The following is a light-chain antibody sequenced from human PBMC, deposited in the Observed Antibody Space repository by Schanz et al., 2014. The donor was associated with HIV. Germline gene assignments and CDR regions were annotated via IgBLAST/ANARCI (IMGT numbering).Light chain of an antibody. J-gene: IGKJ2*01. V-gene: IGKV3-20*01. Sequence: EIVMTQSPATLSVSPGERATLSCKASQSISTNLAWYQQKPGQAPRLLISGASSRSTGIPDRFSGSGSGTDFTLTISRLEPEDFAVYYCQQYGRSLPTFGQGTKLEIK. CDR2: GAS. CDR3: QQYGRSLPT. CDR1: QSISTN.